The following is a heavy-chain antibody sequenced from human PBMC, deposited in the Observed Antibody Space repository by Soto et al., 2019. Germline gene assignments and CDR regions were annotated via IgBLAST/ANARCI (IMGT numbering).Heavy chain of an antibody. Sequence: QVQLVQSGAEVKKPGASVKVSCKASGYTFTSYGISWVRQAPGQGLEWMGRISAYNGNTNYAQKLQGRVTMPTDTSTRTAYMELRILRSDDTAVYFCARVVGALGHWFDPWGQGTLVTVS. J-gene: IGHJ5*02. CDR2: ISAYNGNT. CDR1: GYTFTSYG. CDR3: ARVVGALGHWFDP. D-gene: IGHD1-26*01. V-gene: IGHV1-18*01.